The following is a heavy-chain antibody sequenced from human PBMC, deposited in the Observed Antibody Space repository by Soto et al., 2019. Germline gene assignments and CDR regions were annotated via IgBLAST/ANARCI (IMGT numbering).Heavy chain of an antibody. D-gene: IGHD3-22*01. CDR2: IIPIFGTA. CDR3: ARDTYYYDSSGYNPTYYFDY. J-gene: IGHJ4*02. V-gene: IGHV1-69*01. CDR1: GGTFSSYA. Sequence: QVQLVQSGDEVKKPGSSVKVSCKASGGTFSSYAISWVRQAPGQGLEWMGGIIPIFGTANYAQKFQGRVTITADESTSTAYMELSSLRSEDTAVYYCARDTYYYDSSGYNPTYYFDYWGQGTMVTVSS.